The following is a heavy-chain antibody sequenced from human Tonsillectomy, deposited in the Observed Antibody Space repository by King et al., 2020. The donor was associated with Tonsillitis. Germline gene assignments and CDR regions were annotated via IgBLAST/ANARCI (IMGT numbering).Heavy chain of an antibody. CDR2: IYYSGST. J-gene: IGHJ4*02. Sequence: QLQESGPGLVKPSETLSLTCTVSGGSISSSCYYWGWIRQPPGQGLQWIGSIYYSGSTYTTPSLKSRVTISVDTSQNQFSLKLSSGTAADTPVYYCGGGVGDGHNYFDNWGQGTLVTVSS. CDR3: GGGVGDGHNYFDN. CDR1: GGSISSSCYY. D-gene: IGHD5-24*01. V-gene: IGHV4-39*01.